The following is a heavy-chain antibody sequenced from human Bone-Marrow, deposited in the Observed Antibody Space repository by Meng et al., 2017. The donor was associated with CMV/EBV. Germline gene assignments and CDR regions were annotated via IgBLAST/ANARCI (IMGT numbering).Heavy chain of an antibody. CDR2: INWNGGST. V-gene: IGHV3-20*04. CDR1: GFTFDDYG. CDR3: ARDGVTIFGVVIGVNWFDP. Sequence: GGSLRLSCAASGFTFDDYGMSWVRQAPGKGLEWVSGINWNGGSTGYADSVKGRFTISRDNAKNSLYLQMNSLRAEDTAVYYCARDGVTIFGVVIGVNWFDPWGQGTLVTVDS. D-gene: IGHD3-3*01. J-gene: IGHJ5*02.